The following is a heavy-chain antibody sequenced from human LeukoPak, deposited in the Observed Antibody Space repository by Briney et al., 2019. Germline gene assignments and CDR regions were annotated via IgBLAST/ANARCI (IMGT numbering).Heavy chain of an antibody. J-gene: IGHJ4*02. CDR1: GFPLSNYR. CDR2: IKSDGSET. Sequence: PGGSLGLSCAASGFPLSNYRMGWVPRAPGKGLEYVANIKSDGSETYYVDSVKGRFTIPRDNARNSLYLQVNSLRAEDTAVYYCARDVWGRLDYWGQGTLVPVSS. V-gene: IGHV3-7*01. D-gene: IGHD2-8*01. CDR3: ARDVWGRLDY.